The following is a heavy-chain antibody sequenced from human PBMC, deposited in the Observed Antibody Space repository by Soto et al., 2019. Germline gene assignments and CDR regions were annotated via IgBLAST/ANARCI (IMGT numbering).Heavy chain of an antibody. D-gene: IGHD3-16*02. CDR2: INHSGST. V-gene: IGHV4-34*01. J-gene: IGHJ4*02. CDR1: GGSFSGYY. Sequence: SETLSLTCAGYGGSFSGYYWSWIRQPPGKGLEWIGEINHSGSTNYNPSLKSRVTISLDTSKNQFSLKLSSVTAADTAVYYCARGYDYIWGSYRYTGRPFDYWGQGTLVTVSS. CDR3: ARGYDYIWGSYRYTGRPFDY.